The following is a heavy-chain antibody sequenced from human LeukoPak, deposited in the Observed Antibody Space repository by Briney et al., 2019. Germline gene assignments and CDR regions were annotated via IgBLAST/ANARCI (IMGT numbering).Heavy chain of an antibody. V-gene: IGHV4-61*01. CDR3: ARDMRYSSGTAYYFDY. Sequence: SETLSLTCTVSGGSVSSGSYYWSWIRQPPGKGLEWIGYIYYSGSTNYNPSLKSRVTISVDTSKNQFSLKLSSVTAADTAVYYCARDMRYSSGTAYYFDYWGQGTLVTVSS. J-gene: IGHJ4*02. CDR2: IYYSGST. CDR1: GGSVSSGSYY. D-gene: IGHD6-19*01.